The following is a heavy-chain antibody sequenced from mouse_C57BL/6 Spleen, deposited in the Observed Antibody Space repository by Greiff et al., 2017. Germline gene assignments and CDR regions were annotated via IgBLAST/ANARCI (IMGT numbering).Heavy chain of an antibody. CDR1: GYTFTSYW. CDR2: IDPSDSYT. CDR3: ARVGIGSSYYFGV. Sequence: QLQLKQPGAELVRPGTSVKLSCKASGYTFTSYWLHGVKQRPGQGLEWIGVIDPSDSYTNYNQKLKGKATLTVDTSSSTAYMQLSILTSEDSAVYCCARVGIGSSYYFGVWGTGTTVTVSS. D-gene: IGHD1-1*01. J-gene: IGHJ1*03. V-gene: IGHV1-59*01.